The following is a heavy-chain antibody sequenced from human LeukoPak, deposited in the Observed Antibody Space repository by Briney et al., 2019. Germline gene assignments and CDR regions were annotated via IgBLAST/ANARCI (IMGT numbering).Heavy chain of an antibody. J-gene: IGHJ4*02. CDR2: ISGSGGST. CDR3: SSTRLAWAGFDY. Sequence: PGGSLRLSCAASGFTFSSYAMSWVRQAPGKGLEWVSAISGSGGSTYYADSVKGRFSISRDNSKNTLYLQMNSLRAEDTAVYYCSSTRLAWAGFDYWGQGTLVTVSS. CDR1: GFTFSSYA. D-gene: IGHD2-2*01. V-gene: IGHV3-23*01.